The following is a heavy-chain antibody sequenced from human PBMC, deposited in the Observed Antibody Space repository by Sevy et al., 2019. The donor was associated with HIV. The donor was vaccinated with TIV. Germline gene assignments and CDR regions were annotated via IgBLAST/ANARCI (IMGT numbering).Heavy chain of an antibody. J-gene: IGHJ6*03. D-gene: IGHD3-16*01. Sequence: GGSLRLSCAASGFTVSSNYMSWVRQAPGKGLEWVSAIYSGGSTYYADSVKGRFTISRDNSKYTLYLQMNSLRAEDTAVYYCARGNWGSIYYMDVWGKGTTVTVSS. CDR3: ARGNWGSIYYMDV. CDR1: GFTVSSNY. CDR2: IYSGGST. V-gene: IGHV3-53*01.